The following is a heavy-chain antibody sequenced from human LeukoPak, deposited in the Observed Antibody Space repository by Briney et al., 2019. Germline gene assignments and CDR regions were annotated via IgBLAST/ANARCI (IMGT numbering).Heavy chain of an antibody. Sequence: PSETLSLTCTVSGGSISSYYWSWIRQPAGKGLEWIGYIYYSGSTNYNPSLKSRVTISVDTSKNQFSLKLSSVTAADTAVYYCARVVPSGYYSSDYYFDYWGQGTLVTVSS. CDR3: ARVVPSGYYSSDYYFDY. J-gene: IGHJ4*02. V-gene: IGHV4-59*01. CDR2: IYYSGST. D-gene: IGHD3-22*01. CDR1: GGSISSYY.